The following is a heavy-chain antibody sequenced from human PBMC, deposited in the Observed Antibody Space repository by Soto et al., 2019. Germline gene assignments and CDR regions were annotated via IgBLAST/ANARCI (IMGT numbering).Heavy chain of an antibody. D-gene: IGHD2-2*02. Sequence: EVQLVETGGGLIQPGGSLRLSCAASGFTVSNNYMSWVRQAPGKGLEWDSLIYSGGSTFYADSVKGRFTISRDNSKNTLFLQMNSLRAEDTAVYFCATYTSLDYWGQGTVVTVSS. V-gene: IGHV3-53*02. CDR1: GFTVSNNY. CDR2: IYSGGST. CDR3: ATYTSLDY. J-gene: IGHJ4*02.